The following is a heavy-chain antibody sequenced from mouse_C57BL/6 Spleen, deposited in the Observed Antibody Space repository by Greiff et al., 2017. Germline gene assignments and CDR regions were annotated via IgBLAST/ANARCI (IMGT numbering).Heavy chain of an antibody. CDR3: ARGYYGYAGFAY. CDR2: IDPSDSYT. D-gene: IGHD2-2*01. Sequence: VQLQQPGAELVMPGASVKLSCKASGYTFTSYWMHWVKQRPGQGLEWIGEIDPSDSYTNYNQKFKGKSTLTVDKSSSTAYMQLSSLTSEDSAVYYCARGYYGYAGFAYWGQGTLVTVSA. CDR1: GYTFTSYW. V-gene: IGHV1-69*01. J-gene: IGHJ3*01.